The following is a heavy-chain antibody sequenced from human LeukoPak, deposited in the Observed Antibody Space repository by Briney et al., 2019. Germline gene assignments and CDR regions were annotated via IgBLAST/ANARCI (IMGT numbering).Heavy chain of an antibody. CDR1: GFTFSSYG. V-gene: IGHV3-33*06. Sequence: NPGGSLRLSCAASGFTFSSYGMHWVRQAPGKGLEWVAVIWYDGSNKYYADSVKGRFTISRDNSKNTLYLQMNSLRAEDTAVYYCANGRTVTTVSGEFDYWGQGTLVTVSS. D-gene: IGHD4-17*01. CDR2: IWYDGSNK. J-gene: IGHJ4*02. CDR3: ANGRTVTTVSGEFDY.